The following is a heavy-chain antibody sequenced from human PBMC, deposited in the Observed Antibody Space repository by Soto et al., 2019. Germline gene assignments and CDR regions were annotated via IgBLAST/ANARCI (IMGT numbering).Heavy chain of an antibody. D-gene: IGHD3-22*01. CDR3: ARRTYYYDSSGYYDYYGMDV. Sequence: GASVKVSCKASGGTFSSYAISCVRQAPGQGLEWVGGIIPIFGTANYAQKFQGRVTITADKSTSTAYMELSSLRSEDTAVYYCARRTYYYDSSGYYDYYGMDVWGQGTTVTVSS. J-gene: IGHJ6*02. V-gene: IGHV1-69*06. CDR2: IIPIFGTA. CDR1: GGTFSSYA.